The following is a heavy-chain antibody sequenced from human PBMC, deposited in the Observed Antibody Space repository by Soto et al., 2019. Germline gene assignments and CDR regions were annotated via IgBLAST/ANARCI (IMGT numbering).Heavy chain of an antibody. CDR3: ARAIVGPTTTGWLDP. D-gene: IGHD1-26*01. CDR2: IIPIFGTA. Sequence: SVNVSCKASGGTFSRYAISWVRQAPGQGLEWMGGIIPIFGTANYAQKLQGRVTITADESTSTAYMELSSLRFEDTAVYYCARAIVGPTTTGWLDPWGQGTLVTVSS. CDR1: GGTFSRYA. V-gene: IGHV1-69*13. J-gene: IGHJ5*02.